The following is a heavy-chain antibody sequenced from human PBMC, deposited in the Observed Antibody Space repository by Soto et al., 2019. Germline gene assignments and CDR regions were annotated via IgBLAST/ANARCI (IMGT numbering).Heavy chain of an antibody. J-gene: IGHJ6*02. V-gene: IGHV4-59*12. CDR1: GASISDYY. CDR3: ARATRSFMPV. Sequence: QVQLQESGPGLVKPSETLSLTCSVYGASISDYYWSWIRQPPGKGLERIGYIYHSGSTYYNPSLKSRVTLSVDTSKNLFSLKLRSLTAADTAVYYCARATRSFMPVLGQGTTVTVSS. D-gene: IGHD2-2*01. CDR2: IYHSGST.